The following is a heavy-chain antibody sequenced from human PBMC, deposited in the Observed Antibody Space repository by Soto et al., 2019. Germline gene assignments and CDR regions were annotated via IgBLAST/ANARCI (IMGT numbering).Heavy chain of an antibody. CDR2: INPSGGAT. V-gene: IGHV1-46*01. CDR1: GYTFTSYY. Sequence: QVQLVQSGAEVEKPGASMKVSCKASGYTFTSYYVHWVRQAPGQGLEWMGIINPSGGATTYAQKFQGRATMARDTSTSTVYMELTSLRSEDTAVYYCARDGGSHSFDIWGQGTMVTVSS. CDR3: ARDGGSHSFDI. D-gene: IGHD3-16*01. J-gene: IGHJ3*02.